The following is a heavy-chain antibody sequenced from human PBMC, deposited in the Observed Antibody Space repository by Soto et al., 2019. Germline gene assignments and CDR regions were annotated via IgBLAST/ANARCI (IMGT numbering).Heavy chain of an antibody. D-gene: IGHD6-19*01. J-gene: IGHJ6*02. V-gene: IGHV4-34*01. Sequence: SETLSLTXAVYGGSFSGYYWSWIRQPPGKGLEWIGEINHSGSTNYNPSLKSRVTISVDTSKNQFSLKLSSVTAADTAVYYCARGRSGWYHYYYGMDVWGQGTTVTVSS. CDR1: GGSFSGYY. CDR3: ARGRSGWYHYYYGMDV. CDR2: INHSGST.